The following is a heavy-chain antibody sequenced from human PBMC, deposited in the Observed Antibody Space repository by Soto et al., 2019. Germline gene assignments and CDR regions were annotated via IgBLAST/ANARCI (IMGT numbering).Heavy chain of an antibody. CDR1: GYSFSTYW. J-gene: IGHJ4*02. V-gene: IGHV5-51*01. CDR2: IYPGDSDT. Sequence: PGESLKISCKASGYSFSTYWIAWVRQRPGKGLDWMGIIYPGDSDTRYSPSFQGQVTISVDNSIDTAYLEWTTLRASDSAMYYCARHRDGGTYTYIDHWGPGTLVTVSS. D-gene: IGHD3-10*01. CDR3: ARHRDGGTYTYIDH.